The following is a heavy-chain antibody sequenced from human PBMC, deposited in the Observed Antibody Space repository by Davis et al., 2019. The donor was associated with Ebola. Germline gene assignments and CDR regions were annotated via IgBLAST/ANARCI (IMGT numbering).Heavy chain of an antibody. Sequence: GESLKISCAASGFTFSSYSMNWVRQAPGKGLDWVSYISSSSSTIYYADSVKGRFTISRDNAKNSLYLQMNSLRDEDTAVYYCARDGIATFGKVKYYYGMDVWGKGTTVTVSS. CDR1: GFTFSSYS. CDR3: ARDGIATFGKVKYYYGMDV. CDR2: ISSSSSTI. J-gene: IGHJ6*04. V-gene: IGHV3-48*02. D-gene: IGHD6-13*01.